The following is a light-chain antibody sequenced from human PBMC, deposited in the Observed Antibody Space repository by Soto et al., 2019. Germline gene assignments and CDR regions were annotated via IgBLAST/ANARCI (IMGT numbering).Light chain of an antibody. CDR3: QQYNNWPPFT. CDR2: GAS. CDR1: QSVSSN. Sequence: EIVMTQSPATLSVSPRERATLSCRASQSVSSNLAWYQQKPGQAPRLLIYGASTRATGIPARFSGSGSGTEFTLTISSLQSEDFAVYYFQQYNNWPPFTFGPGTKVDIK. V-gene: IGKV3D-15*01. J-gene: IGKJ3*01.